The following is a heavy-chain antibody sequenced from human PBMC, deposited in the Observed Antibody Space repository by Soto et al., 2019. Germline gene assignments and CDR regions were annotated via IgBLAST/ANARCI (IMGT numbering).Heavy chain of an antibody. CDR2: IYYSGST. CDR1: GGSISSGDYY. J-gene: IGHJ4*02. D-gene: IGHD3-3*01. V-gene: IGHV4-30-4*01. CDR3: ARVLDDFWSGYRVYYFDY. Sequence: SETLSLTCPVSGGSISSGDYYWSWIRQPPGRGLEWIGYIYYSGSTYYNPSLKSRVTISVDTSKNQFSLKLSSVTAADTAVYYCARVLDDFWSGYRVYYFDYWGQGTLVTVSS.